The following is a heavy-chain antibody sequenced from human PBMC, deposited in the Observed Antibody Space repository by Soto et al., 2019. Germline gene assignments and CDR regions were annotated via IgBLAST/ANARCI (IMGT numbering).Heavy chain of an antibody. D-gene: IGHD2-2*01. CDR2: IYYGGST. J-gene: IGHJ5*02. Sequence: QVQLQESGPGLVKPSQTLSLTCTVSGGSISSGGYYWSWIRQHPGKGLEWIGYIYYGGSTYYNPSLKSRVTISVDTSKNQFSLKLSSVTAADTAVYYCARENVPAARGFDPWGQGTLVTVSS. CDR1: GGSISSGGYY. CDR3: ARENVPAARGFDP. V-gene: IGHV4-31*03.